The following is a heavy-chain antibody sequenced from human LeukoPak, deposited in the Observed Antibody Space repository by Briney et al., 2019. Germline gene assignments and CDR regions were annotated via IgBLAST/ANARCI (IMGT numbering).Heavy chain of an antibody. CDR3: ARDPSNTSGWKTWFDP. CDR1: GYTFNSHG. D-gene: IGHD6-19*01. CDR2: ISGYNGDT. J-gene: IGHJ5*02. V-gene: IGHV1-18*04. Sequence: ASVKVSCKASGYTFNSHGISWVRPAPGQGLEWMGWISGYNGDTNYAQKFQGRVTLTTDRTTSTAYLELRSLRSDDTAVYYCARDPSNTSGWKTWFDPWGQGTLVTVSS.